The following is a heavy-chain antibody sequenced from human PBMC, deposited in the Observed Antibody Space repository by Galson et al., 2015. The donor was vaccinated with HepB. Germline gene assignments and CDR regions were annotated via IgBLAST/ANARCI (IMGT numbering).Heavy chain of an antibody. CDR1: GYRFTNYW. V-gene: IGHV5-51*01. D-gene: IGHD1/OR15-1a*01. CDR2: IYPGDSDT. Sequence: QSGAEVKKPGESLKISCKGSGYRFTNYWIGWVRQMPGKGLEWMGIIYPGDSDTKYSPSFQGQVTISADKSISTAFLQWSSLKASDSAIYYCAIPIHGNNEFDPWGQGTLVTVSS. CDR3: AIPIHGNNEFDP. J-gene: IGHJ5*02.